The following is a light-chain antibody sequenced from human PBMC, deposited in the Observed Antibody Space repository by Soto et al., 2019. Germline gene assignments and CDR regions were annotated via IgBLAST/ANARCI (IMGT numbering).Light chain of an antibody. V-gene: IGKV3-20*01. CDR3: QQYGSTLFT. Sequence: EIVLTQSPGTLSLSPGERATLSCRASQSVSSSYLAWDQQKPGQAPRLLIYGASSRATGIPYRFSGSGSGAHFTLTISRLEPEDFAVSYCQQYGSTLFTFGPGTKVDIK. CDR2: GAS. CDR1: QSVSSSY. J-gene: IGKJ3*01.